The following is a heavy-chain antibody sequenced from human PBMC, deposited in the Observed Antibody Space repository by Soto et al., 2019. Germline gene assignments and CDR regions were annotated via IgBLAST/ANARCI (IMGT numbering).Heavy chain of an antibody. J-gene: IGHJ6*02. D-gene: IGHD5-18*01. CDR1: GYDYVTYA. V-gene: IGHV1-18*01. Sequence: QAQLDQSGAEVKKPGASVNVSCNDSGYDYVTYAITWVRQRPGQGLEWMGWISTLKGNTNYAQNFQGRVTMTTDTSTRIVHLELRSLRSDDTAVYYCARRVQVWLPDYYGMDVWGQGTTVTVSS. CDR2: ISTLKGNT. CDR3: ARRVQVWLPDYYGMDV.